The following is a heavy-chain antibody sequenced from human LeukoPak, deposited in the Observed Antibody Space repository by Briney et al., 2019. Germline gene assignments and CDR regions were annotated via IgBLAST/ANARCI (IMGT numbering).Heavy chain of an antibody. Sequence: PGGSLRLSCAASGFTFNSYAMSWVRQAPGKGLEWVSSISGRAGSTYYADSVKGRFTISRDNFKNTLYLQMNSLRAEDTAVYYCAKDGTTTGWYHFDYWGQGTLVTVSS. CDR1: GFTFNSYA. D-gene: IGHD6-19*01. J-gene: IGHJ4*02. V-gene: IGHV3-23*01. CDR3: AKDGTTTGWYHFDY. CDR2: ISGRAGST.